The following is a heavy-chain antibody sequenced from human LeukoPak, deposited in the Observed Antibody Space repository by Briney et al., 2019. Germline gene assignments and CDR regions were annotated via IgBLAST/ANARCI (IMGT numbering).Heavy chain of an antibody. CDR1: GGSISSGGYY. CDR2: IYYSGST. V-gene: IGHV4-31*03. CDR3: ARAYYYGSGSYPRSVESYGMDV. D-gene: IGHD3-10*01. Sequence: PSETLSLTCTVSGGSISSGGYYWSWIRQHPGKGLEWIGYIYYSGSTYYNPSLKSRVTISVDTSKNQFSLKLSSVTAADTAVYYCARAYYYGSGSYPRSVESYGMDVWGQGTTVTVSS. J-gene: IGHJ6*02.